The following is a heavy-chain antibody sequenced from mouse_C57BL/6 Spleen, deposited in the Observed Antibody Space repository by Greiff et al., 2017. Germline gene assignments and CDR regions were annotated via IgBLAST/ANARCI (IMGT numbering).Heavy chain of an antibody. Sequence: QVQLQQPGAELVKPGASVKLSCKASGYTFTSYWMHWVKQRPGQGLEWIGMIHPNSGSTNYNEKFKSKATLTVDKSSSTAYMQLSSLTSEDSAVYYCARDYYGSRRETWFAYWGQGTLVTVSA. CDR2: IHPNSGST. CDR1: GYTFTSYW. D-gene: IGHD1-1*01. CDR3: ARDYYGSRRETWFAY. V-gene: IGHV1-64*01. J-gene: IGHJ3*01.